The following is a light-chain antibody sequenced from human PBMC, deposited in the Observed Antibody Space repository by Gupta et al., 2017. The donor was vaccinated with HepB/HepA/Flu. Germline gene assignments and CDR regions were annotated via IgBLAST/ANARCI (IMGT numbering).Light chain of an antibody. CDR2: EDR. V-gene: IGLV3-10*01. Sequence: YALTQPPSVSVSPGQTATMTCSGDILPRKYAYWYHQNPGQAPLLVIYEDRKRPAAIPERFSASSAGTVATLTISAAQGEGEGDYYCYATDNTGNPLFGGGTKLSVL. CDR3: YATDNTGNPL. CDR1: ILPRKY. J-gene: IGLJ2*01.